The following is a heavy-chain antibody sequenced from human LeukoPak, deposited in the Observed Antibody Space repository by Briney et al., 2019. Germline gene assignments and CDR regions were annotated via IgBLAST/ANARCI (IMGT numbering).Heavy chain of an antibody. CDR2: IIPILGIA. D-gene: IGHD5-12*01. Sequence: SAKVSCKASGGTFSSYAISWVRQAPGQGLEWMGRIIPILGIANYAQKFQGRVTITADKSTSTAYMELSSLRSEDTAVYYCADLSGHGFDYWGQGTLVTVSS. J-gene: IGHJ4*02. CDR1: GGTFSSYA. V-gene: IGHV1-69*04. CDR3: ADLSGHGFDY.